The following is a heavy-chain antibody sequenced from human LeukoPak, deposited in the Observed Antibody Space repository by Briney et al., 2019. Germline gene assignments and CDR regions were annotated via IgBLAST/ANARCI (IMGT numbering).Heavy chain of an antibody. CDR1: GGSISSYY. CDR2: IYYSGST. V-gene: IGHV4-39*07. Sequence: PSETLCLTCTVSGGSISSYYWGWIRQPPGKGLEWIGSIYYSGSTYYNPSLKSRVTISVDTSKNQFSLKLSSVTAADTAVYYCARVYGAAAGGRGYFDYWGQGTLVTVSS. D-gene: IGHD6-13*01. CDR3: ARVYGAAAGGRGYFDY. J-gene: IGHJ4*02.